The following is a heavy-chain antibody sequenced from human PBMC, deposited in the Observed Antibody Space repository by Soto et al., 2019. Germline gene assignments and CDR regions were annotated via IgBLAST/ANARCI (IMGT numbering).Heavy chain of an antibody. Sequence: QITLKESGPTLVKPTQTLTLTCTFSGFSLSTSGVGVGWIRQPPGKALEWLALIYWVEDKRYRPSLKTRLTITKGTSKNRVVLTLTNMDPLDTATYYCAHSTGRHDFYSGFKPKNRHYFDYWGQGTLVSVSS. D-gene: IGHD3-3*01. CDR2: IYWVEDK. V-gene: IGHV2-5*02. J-gene: IGHJ4*02. CDR3: AHSTGRHDFYSGFKPKNRHYFDY. CDR1: GFSLSTSGVG.